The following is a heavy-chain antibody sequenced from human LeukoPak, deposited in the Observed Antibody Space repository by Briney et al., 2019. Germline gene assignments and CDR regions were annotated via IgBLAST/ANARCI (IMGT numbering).Heavy chain of an antibody. V-gene: IGHV3-21*01. CDR3: ARGPGGLTVPDRNWFDP. D-gene: IGHD2-21*02. J-gene: IGHJ5*02. CDR1: GFTFSSYS. CDR2: ISSSSSYI. Sequence: PGGSLRLSCAASGFTFSSYSMNWVRQAPGKGLEWDSSISSSSSYIYYADSVKGRFTISRDNAKNSLYLQMNSLRAEDTAVYYCARGPGGLTVPDRNWFDPWGQGTLVTVSS.